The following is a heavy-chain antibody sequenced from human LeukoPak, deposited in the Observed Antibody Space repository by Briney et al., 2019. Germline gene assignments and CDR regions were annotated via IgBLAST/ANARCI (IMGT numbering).Heavy chain of an antibody. V-gene: IGHV3-74*01. CDR2: INTGGGST. CDR1: GFTFGSYW. Sequence: PGGSLRLSCAASGFTFGSYWMHWVRQAPGKGLVWVSRINTGGGSTTYADSVKGRFTISRDNAKNTLYLQMNSLRAEDTAVYYCGRGFSIVPAGIPDYWGLGTLVTVSS. J-gene: IGHJ4*02. CDR3: GRGFSIVPAGIPDY. D-gene: IGHD2-2*02.